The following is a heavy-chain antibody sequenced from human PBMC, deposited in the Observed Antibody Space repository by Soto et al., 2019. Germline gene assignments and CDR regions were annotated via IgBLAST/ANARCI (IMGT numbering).Heavy chain of an antibody. V-gene: IGHV1-18*01. Sequence: QVQLVQSGAEVKKPGASVKVACKASGYTFTSYGISWVRQAPGQGREWMGWISAYNGNTNYAQKLQGRVTMTTDTSTSTAYMELRSLRSDDTAVYYCARDRLEQWLVNWYFDLWGRGTLVTVSS. CDR3: ARDRLEQWLVNWYFDL. J-gene: IGHJ2*01. CDR1: GYTFTSYG. CDR2: ISAYNGNT. D-gene: IGHD6-19*01.